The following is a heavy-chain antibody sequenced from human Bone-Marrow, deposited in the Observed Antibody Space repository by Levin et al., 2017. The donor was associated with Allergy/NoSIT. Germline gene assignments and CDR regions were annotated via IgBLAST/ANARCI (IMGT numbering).Heavy chain of an antibody. CDR1: GFTFDDSA. Sequence: LSLTCAASGFTFDDSAMHWVRQAPGKGLEWVSGISWNSGSIGYADSVKGRFTISRDNAKNSLYLQMNSLRAEDTALYYCAKVKSGRSTEGGFDYWGQGTLVTVSS. J-gene: IGHJ4*02. D-gene: IGHD3-16*01. V-gene: IGHV3-9*01. CDR2: ISWNSGSI. CDR3: AKVKSGRSTEGGFDY.